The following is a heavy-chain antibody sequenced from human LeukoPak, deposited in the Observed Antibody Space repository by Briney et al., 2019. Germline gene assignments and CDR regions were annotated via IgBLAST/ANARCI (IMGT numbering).Heavy chain of an antibody. CDR3: ARMGVGHTGPDL. Sequence: PGGSLRLSCAASGFDFSNYWMHWVRQAPGKGLVWVSRIKDNGVGANYADPAKGRFTISRDNAKNTLYLQMTSLRAEDTAVYYCARMGVGHTGPDLWGQGVLVTVST. J-gene: IGHJ5*02. CDR2: IKDNGVGA. D-gene: IGHD1-26*01. V-gene: IGHV3-74*01. CDR1: GFDFSNYW.